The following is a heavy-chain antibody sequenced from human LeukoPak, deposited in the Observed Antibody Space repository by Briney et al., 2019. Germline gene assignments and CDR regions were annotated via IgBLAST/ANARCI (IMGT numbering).Heavy chain of an antibody. CDR1: GFTFSSYS. J-gene: IGHJ4*02. Sequence: TGGSLRLSCAASGFTFSSYSMNWVRQAPGKGLEWVSYISSSSSYIYYADSVKGRFTISRDNAKNSLYLQMNSLRAEDTAVYYCASISVGATRGPSGYWGQGTLVTVSS. CDR3: ASISVGATRGPSGY. D-gene: IGHD1-26*01. V-gene: IGHV3-21*05. CDR2: ISSSSSYI.